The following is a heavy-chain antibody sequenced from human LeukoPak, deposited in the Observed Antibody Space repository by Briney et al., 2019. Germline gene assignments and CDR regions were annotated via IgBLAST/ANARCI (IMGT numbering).Heavy chain of an antibody. D-gene: IGHD3-22*01. CDR1: GGSISSSSYY. V-gene: IGHV4-39*01. Sequence: PSGTLSLTCTVSGGSISSSSYYWGWIRQPPGKGLEWIGSIYYSGSTNYNPSLKSRVTISVDTSKNQFSLKLSSVTAADTAVYYCARHCDSSGYYYFAFDYWGQGTLVTVSS. CDR3: ARHCDSSGYYYFAFDY. J-gene: IGHJ4*02. CDR2: IYYSGST.